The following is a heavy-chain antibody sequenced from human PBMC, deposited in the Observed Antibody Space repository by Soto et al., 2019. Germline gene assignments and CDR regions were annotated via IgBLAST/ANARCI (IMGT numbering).Heavy chain of an antibody. V-gene: IGHV1-69*13. CDR2: IIPIFGTA. J-gene: IGHJ3*02. CDR1: GGTFRSYA. D-gene: IGHD3-22*01. Sequence: AXVKVSCKASGGTFRSYAIRWVRQAPVQCLELTGGIIPIFGTANYAQKFQGRVTITADESTSTAYMELSSLRSEDTAVYYCARDPGATYYDSSGYNRHAFDIWGQGTMVTVSS. CDR3: ARDPGATYYDSSGYNRHAFDI.